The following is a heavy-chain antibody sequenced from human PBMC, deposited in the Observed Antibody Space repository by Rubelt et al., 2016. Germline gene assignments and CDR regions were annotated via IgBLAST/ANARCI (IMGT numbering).Heavy chain of an antibody. V-gene: IGHV5-10-1*01. CDR1: GYSFTNYW. Sequence: EVQLVQSGAEVKKPGESLKISCKGSGYSFTNYWISWVRQMPGKALEWMGRIDPSDSYTNYSPSCQGHVTSSADKSVSTAYLQWSSLKASDTAMYYCARSSGTTVTTVDYWGQGTLVTVSS. D-gene: IGHD4-17*01. CDR3: ARSSGTTVTTVDY. J-gene: IGHJ4*02. CDR2: IDPSDSYT.